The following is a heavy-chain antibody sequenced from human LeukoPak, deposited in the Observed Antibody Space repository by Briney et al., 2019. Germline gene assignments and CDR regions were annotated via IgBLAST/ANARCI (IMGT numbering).Heavy chain of an antibody. CDR2: INPNSGDT. CDR1: GYIFTGYY. CDR3: ARDGHRRYYYDSSGREHAFDI. D-gene: IGHD3-22*01. Sequence: GASVKVSCKASGYIFTGYYMHWVRQAPGQGLEWMGWINPNSGDTNYAQNLQGRVTMTTDTSTSTAYMEVKSLRSDDTAVYYCARDGHRRYYYDSSGREHAFDIWGQGTMVTVSS. J-gene: IGHJ3*02. V-gene: IGHV1-2*02.